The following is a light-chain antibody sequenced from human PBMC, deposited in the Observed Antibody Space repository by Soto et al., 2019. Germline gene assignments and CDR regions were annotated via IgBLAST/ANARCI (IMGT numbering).Light chain of an antibody. J-gene: IGLJ1*01. Sequence: QSALTQPPSVAGSPGQSVTISCTGTSSDVGSYNRVSWYQQPPGTAPKLMIYEVSNRPSGVPDRISGSKSGNTASLTISGLQAEDEADYYCSSYTSNSTYVFGTGTKLTVL. CDR3: SSYTSNSTYV. V-gene: IGLV2-18*02. CDR1: SSDVGSYNR. CDR2: EVS.